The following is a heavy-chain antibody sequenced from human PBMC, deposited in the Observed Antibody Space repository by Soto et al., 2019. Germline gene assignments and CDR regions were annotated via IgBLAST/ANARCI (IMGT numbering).Heavy chain of an antibody. D-gene: IGHD2-2*01. J-gene: IGHJ5*01. CDR2: INHRGSS. Sequence: PSETLSLTCAVYGGSFSGYYWSWIRQPPGKGLEWIAEINHRGSSNYNPSLKSRVTISVDRSKNQFSLKLNSVTAADTAVYYCARGRAGEPAAVAFVWFDSWGQGALVTVSS. CDR1: GGSFSGYY. V-gene: IGHV4-34*01. CDR3: ARGRAGEPAAVAFVWFDS.